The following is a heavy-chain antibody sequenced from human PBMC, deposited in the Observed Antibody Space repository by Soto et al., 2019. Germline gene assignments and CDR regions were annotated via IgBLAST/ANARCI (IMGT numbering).Heavy chain of an antibody. CDR1: GYTFIRYG. Sequence: QVQLVQSGAEVKKPGASVNVSCKASGYTFIRYGISWVRQAPGQGLEWMGWISTHNGNTYYAQNFQGRVTMTSDTPTSTAYMELRSLRSDDTAFYYCVRDEISSAGLDTWGQGTLVTVSS. CDR3: VRDEISSAGLDT. V-gene: IGHV1-18*01. CDR2: ISTHNGNT. J-gene: IGHJ5*02.